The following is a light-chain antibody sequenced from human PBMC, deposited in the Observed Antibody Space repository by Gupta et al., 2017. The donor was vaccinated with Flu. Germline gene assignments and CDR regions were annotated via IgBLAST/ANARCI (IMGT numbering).Light chain of an antibody. CDR1: QGINDF. Sequence: DIQMTQSPSSLSASVGDRVTITYRASQGINDFLASFQQKPGKAPKSLIYKISNLQNGVPSRFRGSGSGTDFTLTISNLQPEDCANYFCPQSDSIPLTFGGGTKVEI. J-gene: IGKJ4*01. CDR2: KIS. V-gene: IGKV1-16*01. CDR3: PQSDSIPLT.